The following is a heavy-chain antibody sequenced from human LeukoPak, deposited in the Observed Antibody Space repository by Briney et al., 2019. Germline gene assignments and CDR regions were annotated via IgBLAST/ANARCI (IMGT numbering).Heavy chain of an antibody. CDR2: IYYSGST. J-gene: IGHJ6*02. CDR1: GGSFSSYY. CDR3: ARGYSYVYYYYGMDV. D-gene: IGHD5-18*01. Sequence: SETLSLTCAVYGGSFSSYYWSWIRQPPGKGLEWIGYIYYSGSTNYNPSLKSRVTISVDTSKNQFSLKLSSVTAADTAVYYCARGYSYVYYYYGMDVWGQGTTVTVSS. V-gene: IGHV4-59*01.